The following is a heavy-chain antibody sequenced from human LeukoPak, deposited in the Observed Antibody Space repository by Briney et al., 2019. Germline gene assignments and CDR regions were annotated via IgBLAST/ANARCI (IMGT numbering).Heavy chain of an antibody. D-gene: IGHD1-26*01. CDR1: GGSISSSSYY. CDR3: ARDPYSGNYGNYYYYYMDV. V-gene: IGHV4-61*01. Sequence: SETLSLTCTVSGGSISSSSYYWSWIRQPPGKGLEWIGYIYYSGSTNYNPSLKSRVTISVDTSKNQFSLKLSSVTAADTAVYYCARDPYSGNYGNYYYYYMDVWGKGTTVTISS. CDR2: IYYSGST. J-gene: IGHJ6*03.